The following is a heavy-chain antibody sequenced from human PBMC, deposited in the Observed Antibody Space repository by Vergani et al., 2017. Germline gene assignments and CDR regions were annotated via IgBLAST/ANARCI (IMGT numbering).Heavy chain of an antibody. CDR2: INHSGST. D-gene: IGHD1-26*01. Sequence: QLQLQESGPGLVKPSETLSLTCTVSGGSISSSSYYWGWIRQPPGKGLEWIGEINHSGSTNYNPSLKSRVTISVDTSKNKFSLKLGSVTAADPTVYYCAGPPWVRWGLKGPYYFNYWGREPWSPSPQ. J-gene: IGHJ4*02. CDR1: GGSISSSSYY. V-gene: IGHV4-39*07. CDR3: AGPPWVRWGLKGPYYFNY.